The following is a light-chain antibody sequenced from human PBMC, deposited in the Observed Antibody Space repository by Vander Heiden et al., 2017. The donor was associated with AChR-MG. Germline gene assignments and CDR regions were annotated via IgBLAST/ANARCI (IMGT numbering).Light chain of an antibody. V-gene: IGKV1-39*01. CDR1: QRIRGN. CDR2: SAA. CDR3: QQSYTTPLT. Sequence: DMQMTQSPSSLFASSGDRVTITCAASQRIRGNFNWDRQQPGKAPMLLISSAARLQSGVPSRFSGSGSGTDFTLTIGRLQAGDSATYYCQQSYTTPLTFGRGPEVEIK. J-gene: IGKJ4*01.